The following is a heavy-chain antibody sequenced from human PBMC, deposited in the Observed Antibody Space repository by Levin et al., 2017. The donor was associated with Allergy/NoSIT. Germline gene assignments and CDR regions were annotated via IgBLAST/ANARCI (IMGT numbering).Heavy chain of an antibody. Sequence: SETLSLTCAVSGGSISSSNWWSWVRQPPGKGLEWIGEIYHSGSTNYNPSLKSRVTISVDKSKNQFSLKLSSVTAADTAVYYCARVSPDRGYSYGPYYFDYWGQGTLVTVSS. V-gene: IGHV4-4*02. CDR1: GGSISSSNW. CDR2: IYHSGST. CDR3: ARVSPDRGYSYGPYYFDY. D-gene: IGHD5-18*01. J-gene: IGHJ4*02.